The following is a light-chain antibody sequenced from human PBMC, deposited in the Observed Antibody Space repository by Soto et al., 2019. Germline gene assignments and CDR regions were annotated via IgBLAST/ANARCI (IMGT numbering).Light chain of an antibody. CDR1: QSVNSNY. V-gene: IGKV3-20*01. CDR2: DTS. CDR3: QRYDIPST. Sequence: EIVRSQSPGTLSLSPVERATLSCRASQSVNSNYLAWYQKKPGQAPRLLIYDTSSRATGIPDRFSGSGSGTDFTLTISRLESEDFAVYYCQRYDIPSTFGQGTKVDIK. J-gene: IGKJ1*01.